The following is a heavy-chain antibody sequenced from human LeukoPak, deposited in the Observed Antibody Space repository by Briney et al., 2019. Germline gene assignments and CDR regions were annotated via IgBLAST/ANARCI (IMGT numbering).Heavy chain of an antibody. V-gene: IGHV4-59*11. CDR1: DDSFSSHY. J-gene: IGHJ3*02. Sequence: SETLSLTCAVSDDSFSSHYWTWIRQPPGKGLEWIGYISCIGSTNYNPSPKSRVTISIDTSKNQFSLKLSSVTAADTAVYYWARDLVTVTKGFDIWGQGTMVSVSS. D-gene: IGHD4-17*01. CDR3: ARDLVTVTKGFDI. CDR2: ISCIGST.